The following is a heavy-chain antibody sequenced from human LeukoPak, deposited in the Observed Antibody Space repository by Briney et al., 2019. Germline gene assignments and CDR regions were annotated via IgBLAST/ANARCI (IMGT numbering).Heavy chain of an antibody. CDR3: AEHRIPSIGGV. D-gene: IGHD3-10*01. V-gene: IGHV3-48*03. Sequence: PGGSLRLSCAASGFTFSSYEMIWVRQAPGKGLEWVSYISSSGSTIYYADSVKGRFTISRDNGKNSLYLQMHSLSAEDTAVCSCAEHRIPSIGGVWGKGTTVPISS. CDR2: ISSSGSTI. J-gene: IGHJ6*03. CDR1: GFTFSSYE.